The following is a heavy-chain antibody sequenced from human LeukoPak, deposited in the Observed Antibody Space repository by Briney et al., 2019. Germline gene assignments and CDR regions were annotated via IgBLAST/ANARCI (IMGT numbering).Heavy chain of an antibody. V-gene: IGHV1-8*01. D-gene: IGHD2-15*01. CDR3: ARTHSEYSGRGSCYYYYSPTDV. Sequence: ASVKVSCKASGYTFTSYDINWVRQATGQGLEWMGWMNPNSGNTGYAQKFQGRVTMTRNTSISTAYMELSSLRSEDTAAYYCARTHSEYSGRGSCYYYYSPTDVSSQPTTAT. J-gene: IGHJ6*02. CDR2: MNPNSGNT. CDR1: GYTFTSYD.